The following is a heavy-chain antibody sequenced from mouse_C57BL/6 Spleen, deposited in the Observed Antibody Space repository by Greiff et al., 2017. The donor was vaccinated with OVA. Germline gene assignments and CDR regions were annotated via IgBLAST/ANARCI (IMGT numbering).Heavy chain of an antibody. CDR2: ISDGGSYT. CDR3: APSGTTEYYYAMDY. D-gene: IGHD1-1*01. CDR1: GFTFSSYA. J-gene: IGHJ4*01. V-gene: IGHV5-4*03. Sequence: EVKLVESGGGLVKPGGSLKLSCAASGFTFSSYAMSWVRQTPEKRLEWVATISDGGSYTYYPANVKGRVTISRDNAKNNLYLQMRHLTSEDTAMYYGAPSGTTEYYYAMDYWGQGTSVTVSS.